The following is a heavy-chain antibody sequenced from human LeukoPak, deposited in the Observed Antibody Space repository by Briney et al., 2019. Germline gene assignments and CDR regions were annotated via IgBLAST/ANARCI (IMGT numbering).Heavy chain of an antibody. Sequence: ASVKVSCKASGYTLLDYYMHWVRQAPGQGLEWMGWINPSSGGTNYAQKFQGRVTVTRDTSISTVYMDLSGLTSDDTAMYYCARVRPCTAATCYRWFDPWGQGTLVTVSS. CDR1: GYTLLDYY. CDR3: ARVRPCTAATCYRWFDP. CDR2: INPSSGGT. V-gene: IGHV1-2*02. J-gene: IGHJ5*02. D-gene: IGHD2-2*01.